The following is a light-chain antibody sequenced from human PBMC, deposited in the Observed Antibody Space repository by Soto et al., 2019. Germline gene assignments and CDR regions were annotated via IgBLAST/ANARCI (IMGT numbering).Light chain of an antibody. J-gene: IGKJ1*01. CDR3: QQYGDSPQT. Sequence: IVLTHSPGSLSLSPGERATLSFRASQSVSSSYLAWYQQKPGQAPRLLIYGASSRATGIPDRFSGSGFGTDFTLTITRLEPEDFAVYYCQQYGDSPQTFGQGTKVDNK. CDR2: GAS. V-gene: IGKV3-20*01. CDR1: QSVSSSY.